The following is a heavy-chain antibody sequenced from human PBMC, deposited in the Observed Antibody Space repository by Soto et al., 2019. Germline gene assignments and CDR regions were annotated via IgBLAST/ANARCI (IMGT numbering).Heavy chain of an antibody. J-gene: IGHJ5*02. CDR2: ISASNGNT. Sequence: QVQMVQSGDEMKKPGASVTVSCKTSGYTFTNHGINWVRQAPGQGLEWMGWISASNGNTNYAQKFQGRITLTTDRAARAAYKDLRNLRSDDPAVYYCARDREYYDWSGPWGQGTLVTVST. CDR3: ARDREYYDWSGP. CDR1: GYTFTNHG. V-gene: IGHV1-18*01. D-gene: IGHD3-22*01.